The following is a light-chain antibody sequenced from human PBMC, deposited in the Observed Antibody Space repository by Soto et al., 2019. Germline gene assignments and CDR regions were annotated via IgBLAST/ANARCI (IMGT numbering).Light chain of an antibody. V-gene: IGKV1-5*01. Sequence: DSQMTQSPSSLSASVGDRVTIACRASQSISSWLAWYQQKPGKAPKLLMYDVSSLESGVPSRFSGSGSGTEFTLTISSLQPDDFATYYCQQYYSYSWTFGQGTKVDIK. CDR3: QQYYSYSWT. CDR1: QSISSW. CDR2: DVS. J-gene: IGKJ1*01.